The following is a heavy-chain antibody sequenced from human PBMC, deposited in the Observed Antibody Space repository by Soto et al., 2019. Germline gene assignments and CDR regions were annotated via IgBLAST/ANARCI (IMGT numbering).Heavy chain of an antibody. D-gene: IGHD3-16*01. CDR2: ISYDGSNK. Sequence: QVQLVESGGGVVQPGRSLRLSCAASGFTFSSYGRHWVRQAPGKGLEWVAVISYDGSNKYYADSVKGRFTISRDNSKNTLYLQMNSLRAEDTAVYYCAKDRGDAFDIWGQGTMVTVSS. J-gene: IGHJ3*02. CDR1: GFTFSSYG. V-gene: IGHV3-30*18. CDR3: AKDRGDAFDI.